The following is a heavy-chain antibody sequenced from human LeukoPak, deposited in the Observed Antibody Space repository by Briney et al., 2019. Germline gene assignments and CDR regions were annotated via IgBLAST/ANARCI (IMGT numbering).Heavy chain of an antibody. Sequence: SETLSPTCTVSGGSISSYYWSWIRQPPGKGLEWIGYIYYSGSTNYNPSLKSRVTISVDTSKNQFSLKLSSVTAADTAVYYCARDGYKGGDSWYYGMDVWGQGTTVTVSS. CDR2: IYYSGST. CDR1: GGSISSYY. D-gene: IGHD2-21*01. V-gene: IGHV4-59*01. CDR3: ARDGYKGGDSWYYGMDV. J-gene: IGHJ6*02.